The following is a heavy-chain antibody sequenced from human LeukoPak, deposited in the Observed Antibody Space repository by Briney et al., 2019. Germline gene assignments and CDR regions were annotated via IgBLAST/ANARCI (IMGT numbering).Heavy chain of an antibody. CDR2: ISGSGGST. CDR1: GFTFSSYA. D-gene: IGHD4-11*01. J-gene: IGHJ4*02. CDR3: AKCPDYSSTFADY. V-gene: IGHV3-23*01. Sequence: PGGSLRLSCAASGFTFSSYAMSWVRQAPGKGLEWVSAISGSGGSTYYADSVKGRFTISRDNSKNTLYLQMNSLRAEDTAVYYCAKCPDYSSTFADYWGQETLVTVSS.